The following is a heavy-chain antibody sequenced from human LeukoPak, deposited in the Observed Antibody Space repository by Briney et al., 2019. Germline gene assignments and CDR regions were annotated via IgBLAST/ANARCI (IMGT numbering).Heavy chain of an antibody. J-gene: IGHJ4*02. CDR1: GFTFSSYE. D-gene: IGHD5-18*01. CDR3: AREMYNYGTPWYYFDY. Sequence: GGSLRLSCAASGFTFSSYEMNWVRQAPGKGLEWVSYISSSGSTIYYADSVKGRFTISRDNAKNSLYLQMNSLRAEDTAVYYCAREMYNYGTPWYYFDYWGQGTLVTVSS. V-gene: IGHV3-48*03. CDR2: ISSSGSTI.